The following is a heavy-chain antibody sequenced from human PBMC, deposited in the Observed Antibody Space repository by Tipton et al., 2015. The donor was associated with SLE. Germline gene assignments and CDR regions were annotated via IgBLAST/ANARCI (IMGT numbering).Heavy chain of an antibody. CDR3: ARGTHFYGFYDS. J-gene: IGHJ4*02. V-gene: IGHV4-59*12. D-gene: IGHD3-3*02. CDR2: IYSSGST. CDR1: NGSMSTYY. Sequence: TLSLTCSVSNGSMSTYYWSWIRQPPGKGLEWIGYIYSSGSTNYNPSFKSRVTISLDMSRNQFSLNLISATAADTAVYFCARGTHFYGFYDSWGQGTLVTVSP.